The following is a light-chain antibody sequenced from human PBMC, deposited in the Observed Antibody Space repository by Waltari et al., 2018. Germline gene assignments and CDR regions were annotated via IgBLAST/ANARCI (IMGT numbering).Light chain of an antibody. CDR1: QSVGMF. J-gene: IGKJ1*01. CDR3: QKYVNLPAT. CDR2: HAS. V-gene: IGKV3-20*01. Sequence: EIVLTQSPSTLSLSPGERATLSCRASQSVGMFVAWYQQKPGQAPRLLIYHASIRATGIPDRFSGSGSGTDFSLTISGLEPEDFAVYYCQKYVNLPATFGQGTKVEIK.